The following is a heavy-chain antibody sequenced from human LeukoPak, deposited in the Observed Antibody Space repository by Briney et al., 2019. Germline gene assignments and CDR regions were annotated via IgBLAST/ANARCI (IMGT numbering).Heavy chain of an antibody. Sequence: GGSLRLSCAASGFTFSSYSMNWDRQAPGKGLEWVSSISSSSSYIYYADSVKGRFTISRDNAKNSLYLQMNSLRAEDTAVYYCARAPGADLYYYYYMDVWGKGTTVTVSS. D-gene: IGHD1-26*01. CDR1: GFTFSSYS. V-gene: IGHV3-21*01. CDR2: ISSSSSYI. J-gene: IGHJ6*03. CDR3: ARAPGADLYYYYYMDV.